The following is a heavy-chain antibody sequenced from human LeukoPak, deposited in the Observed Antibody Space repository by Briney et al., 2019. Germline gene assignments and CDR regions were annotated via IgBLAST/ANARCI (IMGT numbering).Heavy chain of an antibody. CDR2: IYYTGSS. V-gene: IGHV4-39*02. D-gene: IGHD2-15*01. CDR3: ARDCSGGSCFSGPFEY. Sequence: PSETLSLTCTVSGGSISYSSYYWGWIREPPGKGLEWIGSIYYTGSSYYNPSLKSRVTISVDTSKNQFSLKLRSVTAADTAVYYCARDCSGGSCFSGPFEYWGQGTLVTVSS. J-gene: IGHJ4*02. CDR1: GGSISYSSYY.